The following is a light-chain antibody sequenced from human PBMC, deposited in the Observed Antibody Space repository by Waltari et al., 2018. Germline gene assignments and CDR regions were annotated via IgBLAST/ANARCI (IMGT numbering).Light chain of an antibody. CDR1: QSVSSN. V-gene: IGKV3-15*01. J-gene: IGKJ4*01. CDR2: DAS. CDR3: QQYNNWPPLT. Sequence: EKVMTQTPATLSVSPGERATLPCRASQSVSSNLAWYQQKPGQAPRLLIYDASTRDTGIPDRFSGSGSGTEFTLTISSLQSEDFAFYYCQQYNNWPPLTFGGGTKVEIK.